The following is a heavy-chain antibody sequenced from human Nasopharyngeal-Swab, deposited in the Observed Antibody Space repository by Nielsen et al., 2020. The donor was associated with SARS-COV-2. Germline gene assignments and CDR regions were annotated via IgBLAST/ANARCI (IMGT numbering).Heavy chain of an antibody. CDR3: ASDSTRRHDY. V-gene: IGHV3-48*04. D-gene: IGHD6-6*01. CDR1: GFTFSPYT. CDR2: ITSGNSV. Sequence: GESLKISCATSGFTFSPYTMTWVRQAPGKGLQWISYITSGNSVQYADSVRGRFTISRDNAKNSLYLQMNRLRVEDTGVYYCASDSTRRHDYWGQGTLVTVSS. J-gene: IGHJ4*02.